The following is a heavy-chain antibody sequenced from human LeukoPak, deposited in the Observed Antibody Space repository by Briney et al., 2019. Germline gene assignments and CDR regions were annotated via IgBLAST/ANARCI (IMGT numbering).Heavy chain of an antibody. Sequence: SETLSLTCAVYGGSFSGYYWSWIRQPPGKGLEWIGEINHSGSTNYNPSLKSRVTISVDTSKNQFSLKLSSVTAADTAVYYCAREAYSSSWRYYYYYYMDVWGKGTTVTVSS. J-gene: IGHJ6*03. D-gene: IGHD6-13*01. V-gene: IGHV4-34*01. CDR2: INHSGST. CDR3: AREAYSSSWRYYYYYYMDV. CDR1: GGSFSGYY.